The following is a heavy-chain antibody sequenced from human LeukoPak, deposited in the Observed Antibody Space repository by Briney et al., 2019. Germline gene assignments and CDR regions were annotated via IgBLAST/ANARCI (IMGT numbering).Heavy chain of an antibody. Sequence: PGGSLRLSCAASGFTFSSYWMSWVRQAPGKGLEWVSAISGSGGSTYYADSVKGRFTISRDNSKNTLYLQMNSLRAEDTAVYYCAKDRPRVMAVAGIFDYWGQGTLVTVSS. J-gene: IGHJ4*02. CDR1: GFTFSSYW. D-gene: IGHD6-19*01. CDR3: AKDRPRVMAVAGIFDY. CDR2: ISGSGGST. V-gene: IGHV3-23*01.